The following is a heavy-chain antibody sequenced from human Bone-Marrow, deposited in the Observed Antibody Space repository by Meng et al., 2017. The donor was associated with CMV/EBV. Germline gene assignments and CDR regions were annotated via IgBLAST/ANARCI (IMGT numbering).Heavy chain of an antibody. Sequence: SETLSLTCTVSGGSISSYYWSWIRQPPGKGLEWIGYIYYSGSTNYNPSLKSRVTISVDTSKNQFSLKLSSVTAADTAVYYCASGDIVVVPAKGYGMDVWGQGTTVTVSS. CDR2: IYYSGST. J-gene: IGHJ6*02. D-gene: IGHD2-2*01. CDR1: GGSISSYY. V-gene: IGHV4-59*01. CDR3: ASGDIVVVPAKGYGMDV.